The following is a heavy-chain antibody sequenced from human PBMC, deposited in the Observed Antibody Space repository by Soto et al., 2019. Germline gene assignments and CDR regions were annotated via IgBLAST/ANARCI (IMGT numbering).Heavy chain of an antibody. D-gene: IGHD4-17*01. Sequence: EVQLVESGGGLVQPDRPLRLSCEASGFNFENYAMHWVRQVPGKGLEWVSAISWNSGQLDYADSVRGRFTISRDNGKNSLYLEMNSLRPDDTALYFCAKDKSTGEYSYYRYMDVWVRGTTVIVSS. J-gene: IGHJ6*03. CDR3: AKDKSTGEYSYYRYMDV. CDR1: GFNFENYA. CDR2: ISWNSGQL. V-gene: IGHV3-9*01.